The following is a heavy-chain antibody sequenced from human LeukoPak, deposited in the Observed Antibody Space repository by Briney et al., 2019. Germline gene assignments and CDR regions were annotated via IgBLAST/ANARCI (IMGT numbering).Heavy chain of an antibody. V-gene: IGHV1-2*02. J-gene: IGHJ4*02. Sequence: GASVKVSCKASGYSFTDKYLHWVRQAPGQGLEWMGWINPKSGGTNYAQKFQGRVTMTTDTSMTTAHMEVSRLTSDDTAVYYCARVIGEDMIVVGVHFDYWGQGTLVTVSS. D-gene: IGHD3-22*01. CDR3: ARVIGEDMIVVGVHFDY. CDR1: GYSFTDKY. CDR2: INPKSGGT.